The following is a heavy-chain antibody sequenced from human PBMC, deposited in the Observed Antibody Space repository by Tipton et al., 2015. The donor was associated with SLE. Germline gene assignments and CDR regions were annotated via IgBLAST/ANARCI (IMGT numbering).Heavy chain of an antibody. CDR2: IRQDGSET. CDR1: GFTFSTYW. Sequence: SLRLSCAASGFTFSTYWMSWVRQAPGKGLEWVANIRQDGSETHFVDSVKGRLTVSRDNPKNSLYLQMNSLRAEDTAVYYCTRDLRIAARRYNWFDPWGRGTLVTVSS. CDR3: TRDLRIAARRYNWFDP. J-gene: IGHJ5*02. V-gene: IGHV3-7*01. D-gene: IGHD6-6*01.